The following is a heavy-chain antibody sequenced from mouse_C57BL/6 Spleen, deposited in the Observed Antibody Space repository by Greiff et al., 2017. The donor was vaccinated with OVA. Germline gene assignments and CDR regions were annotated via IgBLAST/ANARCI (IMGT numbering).Heavy chain of an antibody. Sequence: LVKPGASVKIPCKASGYTFTDYNMDWVKQSHGKSLEWIGDINPNNGGTIYNQKFKGKATLTVDKSSSTAYMELRSLTSEDTAVYYCARRWLLSYYYAMDYWGQGTSVTVSS. CDR1: GYTFTDYN. D-gene: IGHD2-3*01. CDR3: ARRWLLSYYYAMDY. V-gene: IGHV1-18*01. J-gene: IGHJ4*01. CDR2: INPNNGGT.